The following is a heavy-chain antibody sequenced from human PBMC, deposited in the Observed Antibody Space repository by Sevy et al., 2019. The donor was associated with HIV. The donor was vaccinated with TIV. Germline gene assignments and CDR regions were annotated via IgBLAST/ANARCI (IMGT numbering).Heavy chain of an antibody. CDR2: IKRDGSEK. V-gene: IGHV3-7*03. J-gene: IGHJ6*02. CDR3: ARDCSSTSCLWGLDV. D-gene: IGHD2-2*01. Sequence: GGSLRLSCAASGFTFSSYWMSWVRQAPGKGLEWVANIKRDGSEKYYVDPVKGRFTISRDNAKNSLYLQMNSLRAEDTAVYYWARDCSSTSCLWGLDVWGQGTTVTVSS. CDR1: GFTFSSYW.